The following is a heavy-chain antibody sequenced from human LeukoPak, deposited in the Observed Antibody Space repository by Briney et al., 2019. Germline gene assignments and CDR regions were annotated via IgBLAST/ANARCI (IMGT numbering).Heavy chain of an antibody. Sequence: PGGSLRLSCAASGVTFSTVAMYWVRQAPGKGLEWVALISYDGDDKFYGDSVKGRFTISRNNSKNIMSLQTNRQPAKDMGVYFCARARYSEWRYFDHWGQGTPVIVSS. CDR2: ISYDGDDK. J-gene: IGHJ4*02. D-gene: IGHD1-1*01. V-gene: IGHV3-33*05. CDR3: ARARYSEWRYFDH. CDR1: GVTFSTVA.